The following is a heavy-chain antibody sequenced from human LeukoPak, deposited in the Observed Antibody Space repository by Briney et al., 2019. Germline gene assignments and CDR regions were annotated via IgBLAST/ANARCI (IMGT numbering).Heavy chain of an antibody. Sequence: ASVKVSCKASGYTFTSYYMHWVRQAPGQGLEWMGIINPSGGSTSYAQKFQGRVTMTRNTSTSIVFMELSSLRSEDTAVYYCAREVTKGASFDYWGQGTLVTVSS. CDR1: GYTFTSYY. V-gene: IGHV1-46*01. CDR2: INPSGGST. CDR3: AREVTKGASFDY. J-gene: IGHJ4*02.